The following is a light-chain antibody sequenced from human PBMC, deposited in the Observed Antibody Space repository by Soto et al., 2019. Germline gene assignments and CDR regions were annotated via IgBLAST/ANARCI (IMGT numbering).Light chain of an antibody. CDR3: QHYGRSPGLFT. V-gene: IGKV3-11*01. J-gene: IGKJ3*01. CDR2: DAY. CDR1: QSFRGL. Sequence: EVVLTQSPVTLSLSPGERATLSCRASQSFRGLLAWYQQKPGQAPRLLIYDAYNRATGIPPRFSGSGSGTDFTLTISSLEPEDSAVYYCQHYGRSPGLFTFGPGTKVDIK.